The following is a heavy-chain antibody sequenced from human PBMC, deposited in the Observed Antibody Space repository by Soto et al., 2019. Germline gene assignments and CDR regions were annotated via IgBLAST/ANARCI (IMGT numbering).Heavy chain of an antibody. CDR3: ARDDYKDGGNNWFDP. CDR1: GGSITNYY. V-gene: IGHV4-4*07. CDR2: IYTKERT. J-gene: IGHJ5*02. Sequence: NLSETLSLTCTVSGGSITNYYWSWIRQPAGKGLEWIGRIYTKERTNYNLSFRNRVTMSVDTSKNQFSLKLDAVTAADTAVYYCARDDYKDGGNNWFDPWGQGTLVTVSS. D-gene: IGHD3-16*01.